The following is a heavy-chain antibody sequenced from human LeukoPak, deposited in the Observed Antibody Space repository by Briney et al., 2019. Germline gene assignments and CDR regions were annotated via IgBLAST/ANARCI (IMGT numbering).Heavy chain of an antibody. CDR2: ISWNSGSI. D-gene: IGHD6-19*01. CDR1: GFTFDDYA. J-gene: IGHJ6*02. Sequence: GRSLRLSCAASGFTFDDYAMHWVRQAPGKGLEWVSGISWNSGSIGYADSVKGRFTISRDNAKNSLYLQMNSLRAEDTALYYCAEDMSHSSGWQYYYYGMDVWGQGTTVTVSS. CDR3: AEDMSHSSGWQYYYYGMDV. V-gene: IGHV3-9*01.